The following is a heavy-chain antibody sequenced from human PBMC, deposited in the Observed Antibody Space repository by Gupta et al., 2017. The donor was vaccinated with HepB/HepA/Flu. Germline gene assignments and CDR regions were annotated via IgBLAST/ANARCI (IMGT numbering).Heavy chain of an antibody. V-gene: IGHV4-39*01. CDR3: ARRLTPTWYGDL. J-gene: IGHJ2*01. CDR1: GGSISSRSYY. Sequence: QVQLQESGPGLVKPSETLSLTCTVSGGSISSRSYYWGWIRQPPGKGLEWLGNIYYSGSTYDNPSLKSRGTLFVDTSKNQFSLRLSSVTAADTAVYYCARRLTPTWYGDLWGRGTRVTVSS. CDR2: IYYSGST.